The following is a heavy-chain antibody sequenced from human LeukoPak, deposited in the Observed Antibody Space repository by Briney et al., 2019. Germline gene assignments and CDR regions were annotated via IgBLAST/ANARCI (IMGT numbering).Heavy chain of an antibody. CDR1: GDPITTSSDY. V-gene: IGHV4-61*08. Sequence: PSETLSLTCTVSGDPITTSSDYKWTWIRQTPRTGLEWIGYIYYSGSTNYNPSLQSRVTISVDTSNNQFSLRLTSVTAADTAVYYCAREYSAFDYWGQGALVTVSS. D-gene: IGHD5-12*01. CDR2: IYYSGST. CDR3: AREYSAFDY. J-gene: IGHJ4*02.